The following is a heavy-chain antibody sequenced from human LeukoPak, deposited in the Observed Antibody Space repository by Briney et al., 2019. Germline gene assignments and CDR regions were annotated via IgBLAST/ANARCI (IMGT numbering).Heavy chain of an antibody. D-gene: IGHD3-16*01. J-gene: IGHJ4*02. CDR1: GFTFSSYW. CDR2: IKQDGSEK. V-gene: IGHV3-7*01. Sequence: GGSLRLSCAASGFTFSSYWMSWVRQAPGKGLEWVANIKQDGSEKYYVDSVKGRFTISRDNAKNTLYLPMNSLRAEDTAVYYCALYDKAFDYWGQGTLVTVSS. CDR3: ALYDKAFDY.